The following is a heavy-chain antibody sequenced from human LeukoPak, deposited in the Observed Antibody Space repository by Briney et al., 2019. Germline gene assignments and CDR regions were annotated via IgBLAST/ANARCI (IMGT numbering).Heavy chain of an antibody. Sequence: PSETLSLTCAVYGGSFSGYYWSWIRQPPGKGLEWIGEINHSGSTNYNPSLKSRVTISVDTSKNQFSLKLSSVTAADTAVYYCARDQNGFYYYYYGMDVWGQGTTVTVSS. V-gene: IGHV4-34*01. CDR1: GGSFSGYY. D-gene: IGHD2-2*03. CDR2: INHSGST. J-gene: IGHJ6*02. CDR3: ARDQNGFYYYYYGMDV.